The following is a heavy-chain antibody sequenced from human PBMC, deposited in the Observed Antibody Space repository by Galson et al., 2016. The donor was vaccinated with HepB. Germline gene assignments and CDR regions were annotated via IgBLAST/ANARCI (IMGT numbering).Heavy chain of an antibody. Sequence: SETLSLTCTVSGGSIRSSSFYWGWVRQTPGKGLEWIGSIFYSGGTHYNPSLKSRVTISVDTSKNVLSLTLRSVTAAETAVYYCARRTWGSGIDHWGQGTLVTVSS. J-gene: IGHJ5*02. CDR2: IFYSGGT. V-gene: IGHV4-39*02. CDR3: ARRTWGSGIDH. D-gene: IGHD3-10*01. CDR1: GGSIRSSSFY.